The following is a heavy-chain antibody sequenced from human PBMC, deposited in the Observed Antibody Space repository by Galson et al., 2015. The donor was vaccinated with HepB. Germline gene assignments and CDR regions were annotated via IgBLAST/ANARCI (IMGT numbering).Heavy chain of an antibody. CDR2: IYPADSDI. Sequence: SGAEVKKPGESLKISCEGSGYTFSLYWIAWVRQMPGRGLECMGIIYPADSDIRYSPSFQGRVTISVDKSISTAYLQWNSLKASDTAMYYCASPLMGGSYSFDIWGQGTMVTVSS. CDR3: ASPLMGGSYSFDI. D-gene: IGHD1-26*01. CDR1: GYTFSLYW. J-gene: IGHJ3*02. V-gene: IGHV5-51*01.